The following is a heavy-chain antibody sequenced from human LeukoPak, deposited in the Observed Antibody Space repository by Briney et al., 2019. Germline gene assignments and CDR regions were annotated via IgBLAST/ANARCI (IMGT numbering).Heavy chain of an antibody. CDR1: GGSISEGNHF. V-gene: IGHV4-61*02. CDR2: IFPGGSV. Sequence: SQTPSLTCTVSGGSISEGNHFWTWIRQPAGKGLEWIGRIFPGGSVNYNPSLESRPTLSIDTSKNQFSLELTSVTAADTAMYFCGFSEGDFWGQGALVTVSS. D-gene: IGHD6-25*01. CDR3: GFSEGDF. J-gene: IGHJ4*02.